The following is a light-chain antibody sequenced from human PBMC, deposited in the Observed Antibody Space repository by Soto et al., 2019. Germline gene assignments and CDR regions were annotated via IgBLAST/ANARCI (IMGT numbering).Light chain of an antibody. V-gene: IGKV1-39*01. CDR1: QGISTY. J-gene: IGKJ1*01. Sequence: DIQMTQSLSSLSASVGDRVTITCRASQGISTYLNWYQQKPGKAPKLLIYAASSLQSGVPSRFSGSGSETDFTLTISSLQPEDFATYSCQQRYSTTWTFGQGTKVDVK. CDR3: QQRYSTTWT. CDR2: AAS.